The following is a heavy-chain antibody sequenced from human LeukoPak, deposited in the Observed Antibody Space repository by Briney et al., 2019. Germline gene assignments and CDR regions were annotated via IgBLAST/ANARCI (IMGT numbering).Heavy chain of an antibody. CDR2: IYYSGST. CDR1: GGSISSYY. CDR3: AAYDFWSGYYRFDY. Sequence: PSETLSLTCTVSGGSISSYYWCWIRQPPGKGLEWIGYIYYSGSTNYNPSLKSRVTISVDTSKNQFSLKLSSVTAADTAVYYCAAYDFWSGYYRFDYWGQGTLVTVSS. J-gene: IGHJ4*02. V-gene: IGHV4-59*08. D-gene: IGHD3-3*01.